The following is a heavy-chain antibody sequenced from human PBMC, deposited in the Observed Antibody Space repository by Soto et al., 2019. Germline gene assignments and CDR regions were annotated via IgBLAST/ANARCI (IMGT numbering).Heavy chain of an antibody. J-gene: IGHJ4*02. CDR1: GYSFTNYG. Sequence: QVQLVQSGAEVKKPGASVKVSCRPSGYSFTNYGIHWLRQAPGESLEWMGWVDTANGNTKYSERVQGRLTITRDTFAGMAAMELSSLISEDTAVYFCAGDGKWDPRGLEAQQADYFDYWGRGTLLTVSS. D-gene: IGHD1-26*01. V-gene: IGHV1-3*04. CDR2: VDTANGNT. CDR3: AGDGKWDPRGLEAQQADYFDY.